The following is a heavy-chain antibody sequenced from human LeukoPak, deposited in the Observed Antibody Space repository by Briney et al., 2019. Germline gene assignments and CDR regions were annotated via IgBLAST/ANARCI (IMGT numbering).Heavy chain of an antibody. CDR1: GFTFSSYG. D-gene: IGHD3-10*01. J-gene: IGHJ6*03. CDR2: ISGSGGST. Sequence: GGSLRLSCAASGFTFSSYGMSWVRQAPGKGLEWVSAISGSGGSTYYADSVKGRFTISRDNSKNTLYLQMNSLRAEDTAVYYCAKLFDYYGSGSYSHYYYYYMDVWGKGTTVTISS. V-gene: IGHV3-23*01. CDR3: AKLFDYYGSGSYSHYYYYYMDV.